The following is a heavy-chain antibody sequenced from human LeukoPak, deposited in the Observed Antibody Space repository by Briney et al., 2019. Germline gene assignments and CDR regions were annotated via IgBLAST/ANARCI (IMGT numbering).Heavy chain of an antibody. D-gene: IGHD3-10*02. J-gene: IGHJ6*04. V-gene: IGHV3-48*03. CDR3: AELAITMIGGV. CDR1: GFTFSSYE. Sequence: GGSLRLSCAASGFTFSSYEMNWVRQAPGKGLELVSYISSSGSTIYYADSVKGRFTISRDNAKNSLYLQMNSLRAEDTAVYYGAELAITMIGGVWGKGTTVTISS. CDR2: ISSSGSTI.